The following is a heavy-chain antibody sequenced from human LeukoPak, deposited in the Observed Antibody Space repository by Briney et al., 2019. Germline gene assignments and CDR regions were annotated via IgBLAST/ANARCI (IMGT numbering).Heavy chain of an antibody. CDR2: IIPIFGTA. J-gene: IGHJ4*02. V-gene: IGHV1-69*13. Sequence: ASVKVSCKASGGTFSSYAISWVRQAPGQGLEWMGGIIPIFGTANYAQKFQGRVTITADESTSTAYMELSSLGSEDTAVYYCARHPRVGAQGVDYWGQGTLVTVSS. CDR1: GGTFSSYA. D-gene: IGHD1-26*01. CDR3: ARHPRVGAQGVDY.